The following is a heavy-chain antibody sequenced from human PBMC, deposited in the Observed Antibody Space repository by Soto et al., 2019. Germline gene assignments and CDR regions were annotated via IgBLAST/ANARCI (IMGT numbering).Heavy chain of an antibody. CDR2: ISGSGGNI. Sequence: GGSLRLSCSGSGFTFSHHSLYWVRQPPGKGLQCVSSISGSGGNIYYAESVKGRFTISRDNSKNTLYLQMTSLSSEDSAVYYCVKVSGYCTGGSCFSYFDYWGQGTPVTVSS. D-gene: IGHD2-15*01. V-gene: IGHV3-64D*06. CDR1: GFTFSHHS. CDR3: VKVSGYCTGGSCFSYFDY. J-gene: IGHJ4*02.